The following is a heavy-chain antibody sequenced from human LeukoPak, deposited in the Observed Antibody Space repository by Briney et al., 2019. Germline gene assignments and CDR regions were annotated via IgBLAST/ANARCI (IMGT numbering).Heavy chain of an antibody. D-gene: IGHD4-17*01. CDR3: ARGPYGDDSNGYYGMDV. Sequence: PGGSLRLSCAASGFTVSSNYMIWVRQAPGKGLEWVSVICSGGGTYYADSVKGRFTISRDNSKNTLYLQMNSLRAEDTAVYYCARGPYGDDSNGYYGMDVWGQGTPVTVSS. CDR1: GFTVSSNY. CDR2: ICSGGGT. V-gene: IGHV3-53*01. J-gene: IGHJ6*02.